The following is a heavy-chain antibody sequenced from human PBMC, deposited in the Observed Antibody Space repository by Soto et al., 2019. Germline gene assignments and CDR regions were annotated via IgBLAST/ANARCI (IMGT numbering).Heavy chain of an antibody. V-gene: IGHV4-39*01. CDR3: ARHVTYSPFDY. Sequence: SETLSLTCTVSGGSISSRSYYWGWIRQPPGKGLEWIGSIYYSGSTYYNPSLKSRVTISVDTSKNQFSLKLSSVTAADTAVYYFARHVTYSPFDYWGQGTLVTVSS. CDR2: IYYSGST. D-gene: IGHD2-15*01. CDR1: GGSISSRSYY. J-gene: IGHJ4*02.